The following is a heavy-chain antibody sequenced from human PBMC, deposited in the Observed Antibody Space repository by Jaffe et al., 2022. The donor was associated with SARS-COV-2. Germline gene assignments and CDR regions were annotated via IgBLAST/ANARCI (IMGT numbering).Heavy chain of an antibody. CDR3: AREGYSSGQLFDY. V-gene: IGHV4-59*01. D-gene: IGHD6-19*01. CDR1: GGSISSYY. J-gene: IGHJ4*02. CDR2: IYYSGST. Sequence: QVQLQESGPGLVKPSETLSLTCTVSGGSISSYYWSWIRQPPGKGLEWIGYIYYSGSTNYNPSLKSRVTISVDTSKNQFSLKLSSVTAADTAVYYCAREGYSSGQLFDYWGQGTLVTVSS.